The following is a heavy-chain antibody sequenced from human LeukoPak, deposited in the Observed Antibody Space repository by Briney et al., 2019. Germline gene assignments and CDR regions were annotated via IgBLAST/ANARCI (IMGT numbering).Heavy chain of an antibody. D-gene: IGHD4-23*01. CDR1: GFSFSSYS. CDR3: VRDRAGGNSVWFDP. J-gene: IGHJ5*02. Sequence: GGSLRFSCAASGFSFSSYSMDWVRQAPGKGLEWISFISSSSGTIYYADSVKGRFTISRDNAKNSLYLQMNSLRDEDTAVYYCVRDRAGGNSVWFDPWGQGTLVTVSS. V-gene: IGHV3-48*02. CDR2: ISSSSGTI.